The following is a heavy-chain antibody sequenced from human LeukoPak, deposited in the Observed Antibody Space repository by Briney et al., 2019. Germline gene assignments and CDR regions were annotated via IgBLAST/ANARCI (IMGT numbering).Heavy chain of an antibody. CDR1: GGSISSYY. CDR3: ARVEARSNWFDP. J-gene: IGHJ5*02. V-gene: IGHV4-59*01. CDR2: IYYSGST. Sequence: SETLSLTCTVSGGSISSYYWSWIRQPPGKGLEWIGYIYYSGSTNYNPSLKSRVTISVDTSKNQFSLKLSSMTAADTAVYYCARVEARSNWFDPWGQGTLVTVSS.